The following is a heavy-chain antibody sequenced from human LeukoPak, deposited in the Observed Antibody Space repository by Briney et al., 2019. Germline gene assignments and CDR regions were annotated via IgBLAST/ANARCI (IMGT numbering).Heavy chain of an antibody. V-gene: IGHV3-23*01. CDR3: AKAGIGVVGYFDY. CDR2: IRGSGGGT. Sequence: GGSLRLSCAASGFTFSSYWMHWVRQAPGKGLVWVSAIRGSGGGTYYADSVKGRLTISRDNSKNTLYLQMNSLRDEDTALYYCAKAGIGVVGYFDYWGQGTLVTVSS. D-gene: IGHD6-19*01. J-gene: IGHJ4*02. CDR1: GFTFSSYW.